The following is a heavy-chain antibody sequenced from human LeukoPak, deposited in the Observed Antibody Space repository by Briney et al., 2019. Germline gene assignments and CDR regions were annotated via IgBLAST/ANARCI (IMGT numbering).Heavy chain of an antibody. Sequence: GGSLRLSCAASGFTFDDYGMSWVRQAPGKGLEWFSGINWNGGSTGYADSVKGRFTISRDNAKNSLYLQMNSLRAEDTALYHCARDEGYGGNPRGAFDIWGQGTMVTVSS. CDR3: ARDEGYGGNPRGAFDI. J-gene: IGHJ3*02. D-gene: IGHD4-23*01. CDR1: GFTFDDYG. CDR2: INWNGGST. V-gene: IGHV3-20*01.